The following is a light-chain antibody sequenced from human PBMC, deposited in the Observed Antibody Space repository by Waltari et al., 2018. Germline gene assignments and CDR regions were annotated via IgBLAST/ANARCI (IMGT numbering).Light chain of an antibody. CDR1: RSVGGW. CDR2: EAS. CDR3: QQYNDLYS. J-gene: IGKJ2*01. Sequence: DIQITQSPSALSASVGDTVTINCRTNRSVGGWMAWFQQKPDKAPRLLIYEASSLADGVPSRFSGSGSATEFTLTISGLQPDDFATYYCQQYNDLYSFGRGTKLEI. V-gene: IGKV1-5*01.